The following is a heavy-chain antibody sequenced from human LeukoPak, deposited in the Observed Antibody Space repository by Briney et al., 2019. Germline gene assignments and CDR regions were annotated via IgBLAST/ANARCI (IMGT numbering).Heavy chain of an antibody. D-gene: IGHD6-19*01. CDR3: ARSVEQWLEEGYYYYYYMDV. CDR1: GYTFTSYD. Sequence: GASVKVSCKASGYTFTSYDINWVRQATGQGLEWMGWMNPNSGNTGYAQKFQGRVTITRNTSISTAYMELSGLRSEDTAVYYCARSVEQWLEEGYYYYYYMDVWGKGTTVTVSS. CDR2: MNPNSGNT. J-gene: IGHJ6*03. V-gene: IGHV1-8*03.